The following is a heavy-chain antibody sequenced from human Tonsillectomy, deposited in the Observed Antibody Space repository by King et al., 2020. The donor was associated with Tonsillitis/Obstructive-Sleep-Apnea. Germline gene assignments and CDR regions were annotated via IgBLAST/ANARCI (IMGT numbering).Heavy chain of an antibody. D-gene: IGHD5-18*01. J-gene: IGHJ4*02. CDR2: IFYSGNT. CDR3: ARHRDTALGPFNY. V-gene: IGHV4-39*01. Sequence: LQLQESGPGLVKPSETLSLTCSVSGDFITSSNFYWSWIRPPPGKGLEWIGSIFYSGNTFYNPSLKTRVSMSVDTSKNQFSLNLSSVTAADTAVYYCARHRDTALGPFNYWGQGTPVTGSS. CDR1: GDFITSSNFY.